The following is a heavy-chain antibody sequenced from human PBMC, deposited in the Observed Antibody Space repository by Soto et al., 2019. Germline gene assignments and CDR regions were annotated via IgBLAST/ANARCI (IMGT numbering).Heavy chain of an antibody. Sequence: DVQLVESGGGLVQPGRSLRLSCAASGFTFDDYAMHWVRQAPGKGLEWVSSINWNSGSIGYADSVKGRFTISRDNAKNSLYLPMNSLRAEDTALYYCAKDDYSSSSGMDYWGQGTLVTVSS. CDR2: INWNSGSI. V-gene: IGHV3-9*01. CDR3: AKDDYSSSSGMDY. D-gene: IGHD6-6*01. CDR1: GFTFDDYA. J-gene: IGHJ4*02.